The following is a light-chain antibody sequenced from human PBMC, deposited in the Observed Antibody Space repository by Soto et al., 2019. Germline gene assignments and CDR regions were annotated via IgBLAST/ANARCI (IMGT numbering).Light chain of an antibody. CDR3: QQSYSTLIT. CDR1: QSISSY. CDR2: AAS. Sequence: DIQMTQSPSSLSASVGDRVTITCRASQSISSYLNWYQQKPGKAPKLLIYAASSLQSGVPSRFSCSGSGTDFTLTISSLQPEYFATYYCQQSYSTLITFGQGTRLEIK. V-gene: IGKV1-39*01. J-gene: IGKJ5*01.